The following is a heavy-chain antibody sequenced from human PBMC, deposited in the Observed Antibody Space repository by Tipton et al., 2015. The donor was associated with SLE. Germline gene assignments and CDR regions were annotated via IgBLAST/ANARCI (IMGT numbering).Heavy chain of an antibody. Sequence: SLRLSCAASGFGFSSYAMHWARQAPGKGLEWLAFIRYDGSFKSFADSVKGRFTISRDNSKNTLYLQMNSLRAEDTAVYYCARDSIPSVAGTPYYFDYWGQGTLVTVSS. J-gene: IGHJ4*02. D-gene: IGHD6-19*01. CDR3: ARDSIPSVAGTPYYFDY. CDR2: IRYDGSFK. CDR1: GFGFSSYA. V-gene: IGHV3-30*02.